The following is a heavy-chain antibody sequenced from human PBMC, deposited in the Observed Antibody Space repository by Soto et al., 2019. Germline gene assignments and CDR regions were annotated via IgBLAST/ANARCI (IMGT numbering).Heavy chain of an antibody. CDR1: GYSFTSYW. D-gene: IGHD3-16*02. J-gene: IGHJ4*02. CDR3: ARRHLGELSLYFFDF. Sequence: GESLKISCKGSGYSFTSYWIGWVRQMPGKGLDWMGIIYPGDSETRYSPSFQGQVTISADKSISTAYLQWSSLKASDTAMYYCARRHLGELSLYFFDFWGQGTLVTVSS. V-gene: IGHV5-51*01. CDR2: IYPGDSET.